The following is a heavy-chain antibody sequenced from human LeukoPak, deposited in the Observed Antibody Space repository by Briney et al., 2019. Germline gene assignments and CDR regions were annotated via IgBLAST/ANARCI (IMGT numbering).Heavy chain of an antibody. V-gene: IGHV4-59*01. D-gene: IGHD6-6*01. CDR1: GGSISSYY. Sequence: SETLSPTCTVSGGSISSYYWSWIRQPPGKGLEWIGYIYYSGSTNYNPSLKSRVTISVDTSKNQFSLKLSSVTAADTAVYYCARTVGAARDYYYYYMDVWGKGTTVTVSS. J-gene: IGHJ6*03. CDR3: ARTVGAARDYYYYYMDV. CDR2: IYYSGST.